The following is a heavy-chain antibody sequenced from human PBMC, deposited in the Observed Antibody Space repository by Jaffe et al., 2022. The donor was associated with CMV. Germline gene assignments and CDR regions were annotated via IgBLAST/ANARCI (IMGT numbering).Heavy chain of an antibody. D-gene: IGHD6-6*01. V-gene: IGHV6-1*01. Sequence: QVQLQQSGPGLVKPSQTLSLTCAISGDSVSSNSAAWNWIRQSPSRGLEWLGRTYYRSKWYNDYAVSVKSRITINPDTSKNQFSLQLNSVTPEDTAVYYCARDLLRHLGGSSARGFDYWGQGTLVTVSS. J-gene: IGHJ4*02. CDR1: GDSVSSNSAA. CDR3: ARDLLRHLGGSSARGFDY. CDR2: TYYRSKWYN.